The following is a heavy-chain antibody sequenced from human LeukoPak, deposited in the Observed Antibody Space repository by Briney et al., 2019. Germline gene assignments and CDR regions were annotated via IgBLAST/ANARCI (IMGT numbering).Heavy chain of an antibody. CDR1: GFTFSSYA. CDR2: ISGSGGST. J-gene: IGHJ4*02. D-gene: IGHD1-26*01. V-gene: IGHV3-23*01. Sequence: GGSLRLSCAASGFTFSSYAMSWVRQAPGKGLEWVTAISGSGGSTYYADSVKGRFTISRDNSKNTLYLQMNSLRAEDTAVYYCAKVPARLVGATSYFDYWGQGTLVTVSS. CDR3: AKVPARLVGATSYFDY.